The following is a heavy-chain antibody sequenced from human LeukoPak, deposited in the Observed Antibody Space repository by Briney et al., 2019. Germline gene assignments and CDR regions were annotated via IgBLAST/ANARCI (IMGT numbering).Heavy chain of an antibody. D-gene: IGHD4-11*01. CDR3: ANYDYIDYTFDY. CDR2: IYYSGST. V-gene: IGHV4-39*01. CDR1: GGSISNSNYY. Sequence: PSETLSLTCTVSGGSISNSNYYWGWIRQPPGKGLEWIGTIYYSGSTYYNPSLKSRVTISVDTSKNQFSVKLSSVTATDTAVCYCANYDYIDYTFDYWGQGTLVTVSS. J-gene: IGHJ4*02.